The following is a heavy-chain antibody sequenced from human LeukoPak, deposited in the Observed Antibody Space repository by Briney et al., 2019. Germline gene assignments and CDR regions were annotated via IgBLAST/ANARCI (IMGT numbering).Heavy chain of an antibody. Sequence: SGEASCHASGSSFPIYGISGVRRAPGQGVEGMGWLSAYNGNTNYAQKLQGRVTMTTDTSTSTAYMVLRSLRSDDTAVYYCARNDYGDRAVAFDIWGQGTMVTVSS. V-gene: IGHV1-18*04. CDR3: ARNDYGDRAVAFDI. CDR1: GSSFPIYG. D-gene: IGHD4-17*01. J-gene: IGHJ3*02. CDR2: LSAYNGNT.